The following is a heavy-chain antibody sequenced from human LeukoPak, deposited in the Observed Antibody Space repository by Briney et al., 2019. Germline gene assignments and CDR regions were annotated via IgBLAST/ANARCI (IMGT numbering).Heavy chain of an antibody. CDR3: VKRALVGIAVAGTLDY. J-gene: IGHJ4*02. V-gene: IGHV3-64D*09. Sequence: PGGSLRLSCSASGFTFSSYAMHWVRQAPRKGLEYVSAISSNGGSTYYADSVKGRFTISRDNSKNTLYLQMSSLRAEDTAVYYCVKRALVGIAVAGTLDYWGQGTLVTVSS. D-gene: IGHD6-19*01. CDR2: ISSNGGST. CDR1: GFTFSSYA.